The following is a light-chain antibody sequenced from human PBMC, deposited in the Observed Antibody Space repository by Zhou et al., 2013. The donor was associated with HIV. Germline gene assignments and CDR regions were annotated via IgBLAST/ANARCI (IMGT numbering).Light chain of an antibody. Sequence: DIQMTQSPSSLSASIGDRVTMTCRASQDIRDDLGWYQQKPGEAPKRLIYGGTRLQRGVSSRFSGGGFGTEFTLTINSLQPEDFATYFCQQSYSVPPTFGQGTKLEI. CDR2: GGT. V-gene: IGKV1-17*01. CDR1: QDIRDD. CDR3: QQSYSVPPT. J-gene: IGKJ2*01.